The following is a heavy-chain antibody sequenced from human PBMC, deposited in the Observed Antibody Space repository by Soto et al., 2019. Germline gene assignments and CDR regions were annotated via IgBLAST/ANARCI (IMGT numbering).Heavy chain of an antibody. Sequence: QVQLVQSGAEVKKPGASVNVSCKASGYTFTSYDINWVRQATGQGLEWMGWMNPNSGNTGYAQKFQGRVTMTRNTSISTAYMELSSLRSEDTAVYYCARLPSIDYGDYDRDYWGQGTLVTVSS. V-gene: IGHV1-8*01. J-gene: IGHJ4*02. D-gene: IGHD4-17*01. CDR1: GYTFTSYD. CDR2: MNPNSGNT. CDR3: ARLPSIDYGDYDRDY.